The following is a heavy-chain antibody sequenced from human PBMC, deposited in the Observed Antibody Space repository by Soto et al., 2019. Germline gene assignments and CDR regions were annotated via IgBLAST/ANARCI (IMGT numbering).Heavy chain of an antibody. CDR2: IYTSGST. D-gene: IGHD6-13*01. CDR1: GGSTSNYQ. CDR3: ARNWVAAAGKGGWFDP. J-gene: IGHJ5*02. Sequence: SETLSLTCIVSGGSTSNYQWSWIRQPAGKGLEWIGRIYTSGSTNYNPSLKSRVTMSVDTSKNHFSLKLSSVTAADTAVYYCARNWVAAAGKGGWFDPWGQGALVTVSS. V-gene: IGHV4-4*07.